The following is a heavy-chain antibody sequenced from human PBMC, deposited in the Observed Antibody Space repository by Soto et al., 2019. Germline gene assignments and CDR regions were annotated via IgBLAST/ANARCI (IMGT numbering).Heavy chain of an antibody. CDR1: CYSFTRYY. Sequence: ASVKVSCKASCYSFTRYYINWVRQAPGQGLEWKGWISAYNGNTHYEEKLQGRVTLTTDTSTSTAYMELRSLRSDDTAVYFCARGGQWDFLSDYWGQGTLVTVSS. CDR3: ARGGQWDFLSDY. D-gene: IGHD1-26*01. V-gene: IGHV1-18*01. J-gene: IGHJ4*02. CDR2: ISAYNGNT.